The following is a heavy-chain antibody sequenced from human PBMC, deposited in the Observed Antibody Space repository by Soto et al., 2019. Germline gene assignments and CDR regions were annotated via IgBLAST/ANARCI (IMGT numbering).Heavy chain of an antibody. Sequence: QVQLVQSGAEVKKPGSSVKVSCKASGGTFSSYAISWVRQAPGQGLEWVGGIIPIFGTANYAQKFQGRVTITADESTSTAYMELSSLRSEDTAVYYCARGGNYYDSSGYYYDHWGQGTLVTVSS. J-gene: IGHJ4*02. V-gene: IGHV1-69*01. CDR1: GGTFSSYA. CDR3: ARGGNYYDSSGYYYDH. D-gene: IGHD3-22*01. CDR2: IIPIFGTA.